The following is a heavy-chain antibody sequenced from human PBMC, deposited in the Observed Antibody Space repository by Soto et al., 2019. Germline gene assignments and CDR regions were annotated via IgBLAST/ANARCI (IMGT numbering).Heavy chain of an antibody. D-gene: IGHD2-15*01. CDR3: ARVYIVVVVAATRYGMDV. V-gene: IGHV4-34*01. Sequence: PSETLSLTCAVYGGSFSGYYWSWIRQPPGKGLEWIGEINHSGSTNYNPSLKSRVTISVDTSKNQFSLKLSSVTAADTAVYYCARVYIVVVVAATRYGMDVWGQGTTVTVSS. CDR2: INHSGST. J-gene: IGHJ6*02. CDR1: GGSFSGYY.